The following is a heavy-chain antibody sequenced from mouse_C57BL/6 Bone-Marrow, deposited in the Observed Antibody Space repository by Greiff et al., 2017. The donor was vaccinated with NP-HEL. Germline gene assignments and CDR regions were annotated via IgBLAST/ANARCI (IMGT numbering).Heavy chain of an antibody. CDR1: GFTFTDYY. Sequence: EVKLMESGGGLVQPGGSLSLSCAASGFTFTDYYMSWVRQPPGKALEWLGFIRNKANGYTTEYSASVKVRFTISRDNYQSILYLQMNARRAEDSATYYCARYTRGYFDYGGQGTTLTVSS. CDR2: IRNKANGYTT. V-gene: IGHV7-3*01. J-gene: IGHJ2*01. CDR3: ARYTRGYFDY.